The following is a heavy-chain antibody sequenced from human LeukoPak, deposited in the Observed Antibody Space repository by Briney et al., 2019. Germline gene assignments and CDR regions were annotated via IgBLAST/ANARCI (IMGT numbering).Heavy chain of an antibody. CDR1: GFTFSSYA. CDR3: ANVEWPLDY. Sequence: GGSLRLSCAVSGFTFSSYAMSWVRQAPGKGVEWVSGISGSGGRTYYADSVKGRFTISRDNSKNTLYVQMNSLRAEDTAVYYCANVEWPLDYWGQGTLVTVSS. J-gene: IGHJ4*02. D-gene: IGHD1-26*01. CDR2: ISGSGGRT. V-gene: IGHV3-23*01.